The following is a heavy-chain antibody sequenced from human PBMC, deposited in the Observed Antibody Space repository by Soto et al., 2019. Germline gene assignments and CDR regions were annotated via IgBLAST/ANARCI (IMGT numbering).Heavy chain of an antibody. CDR3: ARDCLDAFDI. CDR1: GGTFSSYA. J-gene: IGHJ3*02. CDR2: IIPIFGTA. V-gene: IGHV1-69*01. Sequence: SVKVYCKASGGTFSSYAISWVRQAPGQGLEWMGGIIPIFGTANYAQKFQGRVTITADESTSTAYMELSSLRSEDTAVYYCARDCLDAFDIWGQGTMVTVSS.